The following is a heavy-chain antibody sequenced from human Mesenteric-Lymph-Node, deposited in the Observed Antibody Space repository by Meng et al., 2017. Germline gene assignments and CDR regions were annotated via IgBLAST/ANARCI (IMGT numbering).Heavy chain of an antibody. V-gene: IGHV4-4*03. CDR3: TTLYGDSIS. D-gene: IGHD4-17*01. CDR2: IYQSGRT. J-gene: IGHJ4*02. CDR1: GGSIMKYKW. Sequence: VQLPESGHVLVRPPGTPSLTGYAPGGSIMKYKWWSWVRQAPGQGVGWIGGIYQSGRTNYNPSVKSRVSMSVDKSQNHFSLRLSSVTAADTAVYYCTTLYGDSISWGQGTLVTVSS.